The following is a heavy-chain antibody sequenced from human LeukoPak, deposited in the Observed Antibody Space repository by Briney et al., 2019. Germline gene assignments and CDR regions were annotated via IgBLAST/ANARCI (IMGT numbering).Heavy chain of an antibody. Sequence: ASVKVSCKASGGTFSSYAISWVRQAPGQGLEWMGRIIPILGIANYAQKFQGRVTITADKSTSTAYMELRSLRSDDTAVYYCARALNYYDSSGYILGDYYYYGMDVWGQGTTVTVSS. CDR1: GGTFSSYA. CDR2: IIPILGIA. D-gene: IGHD3-22*01. CDR3: ARALNYYDSSGYILGDYYYYGMDV. V-gene: IGHV1-69*04. J-gene: IGHJ6*02.